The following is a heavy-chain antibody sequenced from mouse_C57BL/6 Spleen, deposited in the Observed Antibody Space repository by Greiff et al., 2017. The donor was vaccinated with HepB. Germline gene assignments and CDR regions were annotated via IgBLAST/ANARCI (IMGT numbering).Heavy chain of an antibody. D-gene: IGHD2-3*01. CDR1: GYTFTSYD. CDR3: AQKGDGFVADY. Sequence: VQLVESGPELVKPGASVKLSCKASGYTFTSYDINWVKQRPGQGLEWIGWIYPRDGSTKYNEKFKGKATLTVDTSSSTAYMELHSLTSEDSAVYFCAQKGDGFVADYWGQGTSVTVSS. J-gene: IGHJ4*01. V-gene: IGHV1-85*01. CDR2: IYPRDGST.